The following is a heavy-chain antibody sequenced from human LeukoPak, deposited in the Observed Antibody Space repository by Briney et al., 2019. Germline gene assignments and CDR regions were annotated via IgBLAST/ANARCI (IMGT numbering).Heavy chain of an antibody. CDR2: ISASGSSP. CDR1: GVTFSNYG. CDR3: AKTTGGNAYDYIHY. V-gene: IGHV3-23*01. J-gene: IGHJ4*02. Sequence: GGSLRLSCAASGVTFSNYGMNWVRQAPGKGLEWVSAISASGSSPNYSDSVKGRFTISRDNSKNTLYLQMNSLRAEDTAVYYCAKTTGGNAYDYIHYWGQGTLVTVPS. D-gene: IGHD5-12*01.